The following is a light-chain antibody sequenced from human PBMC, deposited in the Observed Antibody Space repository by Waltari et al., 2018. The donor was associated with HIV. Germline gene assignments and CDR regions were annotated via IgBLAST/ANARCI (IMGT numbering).Light chain of an antibody. CDR3: QQRSNWPPAYT. CDR1: QSVSTY. CDR2: DAS. Sequence: EIVLTQFPATLSLSPGKRVTRSCRASQSVSTYLAWYQQKPGQAPRLLIYDASTRAAGIPARFSGSGSGTDFTLTICSLETEDFAVYYCQQRSNWPPAYTFGQGTKLEIK. J-gene: IGKJ2*01. V-gene: IGKV3-11*01.